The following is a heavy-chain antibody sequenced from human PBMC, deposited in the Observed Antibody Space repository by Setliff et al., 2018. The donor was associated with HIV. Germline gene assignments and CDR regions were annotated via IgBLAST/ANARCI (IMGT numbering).Heavy chain of an antibody. V-gene: IGHV4-4*09. CDR2: IYTSGSV. CDR1: GGSISSYY. J-gene: IGHJ6*03. D-gene: IGHD3-10*01. Sequence: PSETLSLTCTVSGGSISSYYWSWIRQPPGKGLEWIGYIYTSGSVNYNPSLNSRVTISVDTSKNQFSLKLRSVTAADTAVYYCAKGFTMVRGAADYYFYYMDVWGKGTTVTVSS. CDR3: AKGFTMVRGAADYYFYYMDV.